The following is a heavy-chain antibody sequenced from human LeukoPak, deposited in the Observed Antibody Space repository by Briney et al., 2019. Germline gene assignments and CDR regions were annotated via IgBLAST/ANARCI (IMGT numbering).Heavy chain of an antibody. V-gene: IGHV4-59*01. J-gene: IGHJ2*01. CDR1: GGSISSNY. Sequence: SETLSLTCTVAGGSISSNYWGWIRQPPGKGREWIGYIYFIGSTHYNPSLKSRVSTSVDPSKNHFSLKLRSVTAADTAVYYCARGYYDFWSGPQNWYFDLWGRGTLVTVSS. CDR3: ARGYYDFWSGPQNWYFDL. CDR2: IYFIGST. D-gene: IGHD3-3*01.